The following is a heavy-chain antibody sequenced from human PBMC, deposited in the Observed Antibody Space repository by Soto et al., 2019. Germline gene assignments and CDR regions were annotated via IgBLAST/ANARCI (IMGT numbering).Heavy chain of an antibody. Sequence: SETLSLTCTVSGGSISSGGYYWSWIRQHTGKGLEWIGYIYYSGRTYYNPSFHSRVSIAVDTTENQFSLKLTSVTAADTSVYYCARGSFSSSSSWFDPWGRGTLVTVSS. CDR1: GGSISSGGYY. J-gene: IGHJ5*02. V-gene: IGHV4-31*03. CDR3: ARGSFSSSSSWFDP. CDR2: IYYSGRT. D-gene: IGHD6-6*01.